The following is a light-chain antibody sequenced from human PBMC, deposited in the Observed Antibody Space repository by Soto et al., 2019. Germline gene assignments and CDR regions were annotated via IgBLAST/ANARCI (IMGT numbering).Light chain of an antibody. V-gene: IGKV3-20*01. CDR1: QSVTSTY. CDR3: QQYGSSPTT. CDR2: GAS. J-gene: IGKJ1*01. Sequence: EIVLTQSPGTLSLSPGERATLSCRASQSVTSTYLAWWQQKPGQAPRLLIYGASRRATGIPDWFSGSGSGTDFTLTISRLEPEDFAVYFCQQYGSSPTTFGQGTKVEIK.